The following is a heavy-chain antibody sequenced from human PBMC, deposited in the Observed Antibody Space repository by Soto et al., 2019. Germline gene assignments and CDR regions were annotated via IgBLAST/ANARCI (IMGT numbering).Heavy chain of an antibody. D-gene: IGHD3-3*01. V-gene: IGHV1-2*02. CDR1: GYPVTAYY. CDR3: ARGGGVGVAGSAAFDM. CDR2: INPATGAA. Sequence: QLHLVHSGAVVKKPGASVTVSCSASGYPVTAYYMHWVRQAPGRGLEWMGGINPATGAAKYTQTFQGRVTMTRNTSTSTFFMELSGLTSEDTAVFYCARGGGVGVAGSAAFDMWGQGTVVTVSS. J-gene: IGHJ3*02.